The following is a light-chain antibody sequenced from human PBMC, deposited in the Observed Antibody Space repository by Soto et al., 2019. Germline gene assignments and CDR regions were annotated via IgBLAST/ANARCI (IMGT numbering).Light chain of an antibody. J-gene: IGLJ2*01. CDR3: CSYAVSNNFVL. CDR2: EGT. Sequence: QSALTQPASVSGSPGQSITISCTGTSSDVGSYNLVSWYQQHPGIAPRLMIYEGTKRPSGVSNRFSGSKSGNTASLTVSGLQAEDEADYYCCSYAVSNNFVLFGGGTKLTVL. CDR1: SSDVGSYNL. V-gene: IGLV2-23*03.